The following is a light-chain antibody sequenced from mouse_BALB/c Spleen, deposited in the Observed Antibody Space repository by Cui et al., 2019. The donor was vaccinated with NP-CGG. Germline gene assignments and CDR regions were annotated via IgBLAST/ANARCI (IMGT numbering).Light chain of an antibody. Sequence: QAVVTQESALTTSPGGTVTLTCRSSTGTVTTNNYANWVQEKPDHLFTGLIGGTNNRAPGVPARFSGSLIGDKAALTITGARTEDEAIYFCALWYSNHWVFGGGTKLTVL. J-gene: IGLJ1*01. CDR3: ALWYSNHWV. CDR2: GTN. V-gene: IGLV1*01. CDR1: TGTVTTNNY.